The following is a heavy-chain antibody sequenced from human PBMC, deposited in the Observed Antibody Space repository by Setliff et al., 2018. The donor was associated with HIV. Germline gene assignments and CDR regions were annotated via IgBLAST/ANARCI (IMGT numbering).Heavy chain of an antibody. Sequence: ASVKVSCKASGYSLSTYAISWVRQAPGQGLEWMGWIDSNNGNRNFAQKFQGRVSMTRNTSISTAYMELSSLRSEDTAVYYCARVGSYWTQFDYWGQGTLVTVSS. CDR1: GYSLSTYA. J-gene: IGHJ4*01. CDR3: ARVGSYWTQFDY. D-gene: IGHD2-15*01. V-gene: IGHV1-8*01. CDR2: IDSNNGNR.